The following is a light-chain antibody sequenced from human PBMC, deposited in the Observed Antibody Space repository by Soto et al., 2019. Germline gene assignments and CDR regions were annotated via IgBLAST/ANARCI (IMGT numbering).Light chain of an antibody. V-gene: IGKV3-20*01. J-gene: IGKJ4*01. CDR2: GAS. Sequence: EIVLTQSPGTLSLSPGERATLSCRASQSITSSYLAWYQQKPGQAPRLLMYGASTRAPGIPDRLSGSGSGTDFTLTINRLEPEDSAVYYCQQYGNSPPTFGGGTKVEIK. CDR1: QSITSSY. CDR3: QQYGNSPPT.